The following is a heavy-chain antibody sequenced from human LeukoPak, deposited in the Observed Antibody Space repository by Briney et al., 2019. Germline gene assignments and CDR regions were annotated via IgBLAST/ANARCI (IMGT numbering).Heavy chain of an antibody. CDR2: IYSGGST. CDR3: ARARSGGTDY. CDR1: GFTVSSNY. J-gene: IGHJ4*02. V-gene: IGHV3-53*01. Sequence: GGSLGLSCAASGFTVSSNYMSWVRQAPGKGLEWVSVIYSGGSTYYADSVKGRFTISRDNSKNTLYLQMDSLRAEDTAVYYCARARSGGTDYWGQGTLVTVSS. D-gene: IGHD2-15*01.